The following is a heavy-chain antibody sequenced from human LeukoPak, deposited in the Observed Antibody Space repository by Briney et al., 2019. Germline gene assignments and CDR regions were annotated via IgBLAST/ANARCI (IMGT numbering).Heavy chain of an antibody. Sequence: SETLSLTCTVSGGSISSYYWSWIRQPPGKGLEWIGNIYYSGSTNYNPSLKSRVTISVDTSKNQFSLKLTSVTAADTAVYYCARHDSQRDWFDPWGQGTLVTVSS. J-gene: IGHJ5*02. D-gene: IGHD2-21*02. V-gene: IGHV4-59*01. CDR2: IYYSGST. CDR1: GGSISSYY. CDR3: ARHDSQRDWFDP.